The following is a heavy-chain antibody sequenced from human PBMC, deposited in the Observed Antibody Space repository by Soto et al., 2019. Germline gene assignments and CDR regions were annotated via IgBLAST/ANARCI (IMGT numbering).Heavy chain of an antibody. D-gene: IGHD3-9*01. CDR3: ARDSVPYYDILTGYPPFAY. Sequence: ASVTVSCKASGYTFTGYYMHWVRQAPGQGLEWMGWINPNSGGTNYAQKFQGWVTMTRDTSISTAYMELSSLRSEDTAVYYCARDSVPYYDILTGYPPFAYWGQRTPVLVSS. CDR2: INPNSGGT. V-gene: IGHV1-2*04. J-gene: IGHJ4*02. CDR1: GYTFTGYY.